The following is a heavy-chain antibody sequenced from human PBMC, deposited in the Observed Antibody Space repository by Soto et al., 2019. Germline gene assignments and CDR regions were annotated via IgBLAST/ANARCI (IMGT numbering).Heavy chain of an antibody. CDR2: ISGSGNAI. J-gene: IGHJ3*02. D-gene: IGHD5-18*01. CDR3: AREYVDTDLLGAFHI. V-gene: IGHV3-11*01. Sequence: QVQLEDSGGGLVKPGGSLRLSCAASGFTFSDYYMSWLRQAPGRGLEWVSYISGSGNAIYYADSVKGRFTISRDNAKSSLYLQMDSLGDEDTAVYYCAREYVDTDLLGAFHIWVQGTIVTVPS. CDR1: GFTFSDYY.